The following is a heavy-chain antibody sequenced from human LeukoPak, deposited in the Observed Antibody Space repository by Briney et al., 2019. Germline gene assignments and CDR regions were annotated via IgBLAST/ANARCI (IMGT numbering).Heavy chain of an antibody. CDR3: ARQGLWFGELFFY. D-gene: IGHD3-10*01. V-gene: IGHV4-39*01. CDR2: IYYSGST. J-gene: IGHJ4*02. CDR1: GGSISSSTYY. Sequence: SETLSLTCTVSGGSISSSTYYWDWIRQPPGKGLEWIGSIYYSGSTYYNPSLKSRVTISVDTFKNQFSLKLSSVTAADTAVYYCARQGLWFGELFFYWGQGTLVTVSP.